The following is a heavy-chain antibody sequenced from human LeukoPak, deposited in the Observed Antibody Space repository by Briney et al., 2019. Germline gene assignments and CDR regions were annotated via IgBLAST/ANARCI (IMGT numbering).Heavy chain of an antibody. CDR2: INSDGSGT. V-gene: IGHV3-74*01. D-gene: IGHD2-21*02. Sequence: PGGSLRLSCAASGFTFSSYWMHWVRHAPGKGLVWVSRINSDGSGTSYADSVKGRFTISRDNAKNTLYLQMNSLRAEDTAVYYCARDPAFPCGGDCYFDYWGQGTLVTVSS. CDR3: ARDPAFPCGGDCYFDY. CDR1: GFTFSSYW. J-gene: IGHJ4*02.